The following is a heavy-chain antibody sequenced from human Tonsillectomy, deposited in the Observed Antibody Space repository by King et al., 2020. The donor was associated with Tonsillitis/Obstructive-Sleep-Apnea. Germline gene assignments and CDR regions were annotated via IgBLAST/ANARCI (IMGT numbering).Heavy chain of an antibody. CDR3: ARSNSVVVPAATTFDY. Sequence: QLVQSGAEVKKPGASVNVSCKASGYTFTSYYMHWVRQAPGQGLEWMGIINPSGGSPSYAPKFQGRVTMTRATSTSTVLMELSSLRSEDTAVYYCARSNSVVVPAATTFDYWGQGTLVTVSS. D-gene: IGHD2-2*01. J-gene: IGHJ4*02. CDR1: GYTFTSYY. V-gene: IGHV1-46*01. CDR2: INPSGGSP.